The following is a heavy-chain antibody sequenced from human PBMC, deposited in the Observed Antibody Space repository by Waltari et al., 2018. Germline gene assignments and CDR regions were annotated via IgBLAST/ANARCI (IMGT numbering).Heavy chain of an antibody. J-gene: IGHJ4*02. D-gene: IGHD3-10*01. CDR3: AKEVGVSGSSYMSYFDH. Sequence: QVQLVESGGDVVQPGRSLRLSCAASGFTFSNYAMQWVRQAPGKGLEWVAVVSYDGGTKYYAESVKGRFTISRDNSKNTLYLQMNSLRAEDTAVYYCAKEVGVSGSSYMSYFDHWGQGSLVTVSS. V-gene: IGHV3-30*18. CDR2: VSYDGGTK. CDR1: GFTFSNYA.